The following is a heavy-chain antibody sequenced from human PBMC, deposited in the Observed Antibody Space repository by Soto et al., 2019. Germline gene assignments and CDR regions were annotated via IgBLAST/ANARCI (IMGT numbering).Heavy chain of an antibody. CDR1: GGTFSTYA. CDR2: IIPIFGTA. CDR3: AQTLGLAVAGPGRFDL. V-gene: IGHV1-69*12. Sequence: QVQLVQSGAEVKKPGSSVKVSCKASGGTFSTYAISWVRQAPGQGLEWMGGIIPIFGTANYAQKFQGRVTITEDESRSTAYMELSSRRSEDTAVYYCAQTLGLAVAGPGRFDLWGRGTLVTVSS. D-gene: IGHD6-19*01. J-gene: IGHJ2*01.